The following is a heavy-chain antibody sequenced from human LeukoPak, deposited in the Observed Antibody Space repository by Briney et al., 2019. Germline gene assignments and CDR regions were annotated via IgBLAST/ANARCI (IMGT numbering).Heavy chain of an antibody. CDR2: ISGSGGST. Sequence: PGGSLRLSCAASGFTFSSYAMSWVRQAPGKWLEWVSGISGSGGSTYYADSVKGRFTISRDNSKNTLYLQMNSLRAEDTAVYYCAKTRAVRLYYFDYWGQGTLVTVSS. J-gene: IGHJ4*02. CDR1: GFTFSSYA. CDR3: AKTRAVRLYYFDY. V-gene: IGHV3-23*01. D-gene: IGHD3-10*01.